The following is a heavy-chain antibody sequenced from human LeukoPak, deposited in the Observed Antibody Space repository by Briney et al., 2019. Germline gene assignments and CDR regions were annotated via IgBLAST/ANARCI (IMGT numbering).Heavy chain of an antibody. CDR1: GFTFDDYA. Sequence: GRSLRLSCAASGFTFDDYAMHWVRHAPGKGLEWVSGISWNSGSIGYADSVKGRFTISRDNAKNSLYLQMNSLRAEDTAVYYCARARGVDYWGQGTLVTVSS. J-gene: IGHJ4*02. CDR2: ISWNSGSI. D-gene: IGHD3-10*01. CDR3: ARARGVDY. V-gene: IGHV3-9*01.